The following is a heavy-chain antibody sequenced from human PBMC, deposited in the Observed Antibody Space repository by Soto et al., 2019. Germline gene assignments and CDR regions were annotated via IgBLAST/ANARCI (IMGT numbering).Heavy chain of an antibody. CDR3: ARRGPGTYFDY. D-gene: IGHD6-13*01. Sequence: EVQLLESGGGLVQPGGSLRLSCAASGFTFSSYAMSWVRQAPGKGLEWVSVISGSGDSTYYGDSVKGRFTISRDNSKNTLYLQMNSLRAEDTAVYYCARRGPGTYFDYWGQGTLVTVSS. J-gene: IGHJ4*02. CDR2: ISGSGDST. CDR1: GFTFSSYA. V-gene: IGHV3-23*01.